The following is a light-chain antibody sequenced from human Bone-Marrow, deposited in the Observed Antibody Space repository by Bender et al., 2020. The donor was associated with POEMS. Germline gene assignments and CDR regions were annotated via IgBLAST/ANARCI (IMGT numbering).Light chain of an antibody. CDR2: EDT. V-gene: IGLV2-23*01. J-gene: IGLJ3*02. CDR1: YSYVGSYNR. CDR3: CSYAGSGVTWV. Sequence: QSALTQPASVSGSPGQSITISCTGTYSYVGSYNRVSWYQQYPGKAPKLMIYEDTERPSGISNRFSGSKSGNTASLTISGLQAEDEADYCCSYAGSGVTWVFGGGTKVTVL.